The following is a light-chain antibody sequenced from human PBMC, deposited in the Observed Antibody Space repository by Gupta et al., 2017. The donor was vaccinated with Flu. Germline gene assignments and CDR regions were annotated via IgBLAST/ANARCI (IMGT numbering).Light chain of an antibody. CDR3: QHYKSFPHS. Sequence: DIQMTPSPSSLSVSIGDRVSITCQASQDIGNFLNLYQQKPGKSPELLINDASNLETGVPRRFSGSGSGTHFTFTISSLQPEDIATYYCQHYKSFPHSFGQEAKL. V-gene: IGKV1-33*01. J-gene: IGKJ2*03. CDR2: DAS. CDR1: QDIGNF.